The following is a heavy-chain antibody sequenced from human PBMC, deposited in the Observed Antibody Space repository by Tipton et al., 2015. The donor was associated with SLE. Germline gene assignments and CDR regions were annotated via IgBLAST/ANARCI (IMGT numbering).Heavy chain of an antibody. CDR3: ARRGVVEPPTIPYFYYYMDV. V-gene: IGHV3-30*04. J-gene: IGHJ6*03. CDR2: ISYDGSNQ. Sequence: SLRLSCAASGFNFIAYAMHWVRQAPGKGLEWVAVISYDGSNQYYAGSVKGRFTISGDNSKNTLYLQMNSLRAEDTAVYYCARRGVVEPPTIPYFYYYMDVWGKGTTVIVSS. D-gene: IGHD2-2*01. CDR1: GFNFIAYA.